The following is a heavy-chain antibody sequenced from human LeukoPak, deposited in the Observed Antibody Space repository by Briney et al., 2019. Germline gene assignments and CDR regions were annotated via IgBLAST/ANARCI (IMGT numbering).Heavy chain of an antibody. CDR3: ASDPNNSGSGSFAYY. Sequence: GGSLRLSCAASGFIVSDNYMTWVRQAPEKGLEWVSLIYSGGTTYYADSVKGRFTISRDNSKNTLYLQMNSLRAEDPAMYYCASDPNNSGSGSFAYYRGQGTLVTVSS. V-gene: IGHV3-53*01. CDR2: IYSGGTT. J-gene: IGHJ4*02. D-gene: IGHD3-10*01. CDR1: GFIVSDNY.